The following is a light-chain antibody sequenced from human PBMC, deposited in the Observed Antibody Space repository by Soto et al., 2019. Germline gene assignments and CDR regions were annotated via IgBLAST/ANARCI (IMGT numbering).Light chain of an antibody. V-gene: IGKV3-15*01. Sequence: EILMTQSPATLSVSPGERATLSCRASQSVASNLAWYQKKPGKTPRLLIYAASTRATGIPARLSGSGYGTELTLTISSMKYEDFAVYYCQQYNNWPRTFGHGTRLEIK. CDR2: AAS. J-gene: IGKJ5*01. CDR1: QSVASN. CDR3: QQYNNWPRT.